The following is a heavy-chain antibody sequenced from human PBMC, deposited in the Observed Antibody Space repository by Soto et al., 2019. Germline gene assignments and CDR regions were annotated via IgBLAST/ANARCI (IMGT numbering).Heavy chain of an antibody. D-gene: IGHD3-16*01. Sequence: ASVKVSCKASGYTFTSYYLHWVRQAPGQGLEWMGWISAYNGNTNYAQKLQGRVTMTTDTSTSTAYMELRSLRSDDTAVYYCAREYYDYVWGSYLFDYWGQGTLVTVSS. J-gene: IGHJ4*02. CDR1: GYTFTSYY. V-gene: IGHV1-18*04. CDR2: ISAYNGNT. CDR3: AREYYDYVWGSYLFDY.